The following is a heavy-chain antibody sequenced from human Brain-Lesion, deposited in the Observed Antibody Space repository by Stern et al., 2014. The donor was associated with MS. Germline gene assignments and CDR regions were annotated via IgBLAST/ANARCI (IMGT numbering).Heavy chain of an antibody. CDR3: ARGRVVPGFQYYATDV. V-gene: IGHV4-61*02. Sequence: QVQLVESGPGLVKPSQTLSLSCTVSGGSISSGGYYWSWIRQPAGKGLEWIGRISIDTSTNQFSLRLNSMTAADTAVYYCARGRVVPGFQYYATDVWGQGTTVIVSS. CDR1: GGSISSGGYY. J-gene: IGHJ6*02. D-gene: IGHD2-2*01.